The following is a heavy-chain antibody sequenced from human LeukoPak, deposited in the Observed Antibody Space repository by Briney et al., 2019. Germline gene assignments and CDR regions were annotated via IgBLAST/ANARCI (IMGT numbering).Heavy chain of an antibody. J-gene: IGHJ3*02. Sequence: SMKVSCKASGGTFSSYAISWVRQAPGQGLEWMGRIIPIFGTANYAQKFQGRVTITADESTSTAYMELSSLRSEDTAVYYCARKITMVRGLGAFDIWGQGTMVTVSS. CDR2: IIPIFGTA. V-gene: IGHV1-69*13. CDR1: GGTFSSYA. D-gene: IGHD3-10*01. CDR3: ARKITMVRGLGAFDI.